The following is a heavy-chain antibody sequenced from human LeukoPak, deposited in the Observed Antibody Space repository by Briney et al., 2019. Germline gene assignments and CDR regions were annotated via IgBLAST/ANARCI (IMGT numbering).Heavy chain of an antibody. V-gene: IGHV1-18*01. Sequence: ASVKVSCKASGYTFTSYGISWVRQAPGQGLEWMGWISAYNGNTNYAQKFQGRVTVTADKSTSTAYMELSSLRSEDTAVYYCARVAMIISWFDPWGQGTLVTVSS. D-gene: IGHD3-22*01. CDR3: ARVAMIISWFDP. J-gene: IGHJ5*02. CDR2: ISAYNGNT. CDR1: GYTFTSYG.